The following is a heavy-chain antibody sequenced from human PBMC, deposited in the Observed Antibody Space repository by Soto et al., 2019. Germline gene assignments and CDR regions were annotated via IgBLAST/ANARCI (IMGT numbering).Heavy chain of an antibody. CDR3: AKDGGDYYGSGSYAFDI. CDR1: GGAFSSYA. J-gene: IGHJ3*02. V-gene: IGHV1-69*13. Sequence: GASVKVSCKASGGAFSSYAISWVRQAPGQGLEWMGGIIPIFGTANYAQKFQGRVTITADESTSTAYMELSSLRAEDTAVYYCAKDGGDYYGSGSYAFDIWGQGTMVTVSS. D-gene: IGHD3-10*01. CDR2: IIPIFGTA.